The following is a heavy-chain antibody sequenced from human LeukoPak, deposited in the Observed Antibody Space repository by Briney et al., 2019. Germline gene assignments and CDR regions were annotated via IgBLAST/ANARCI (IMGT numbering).Heavy chain of an antibody. CDR1: GDSITSGSYY. J-gene: IGHJ4*02. CDR3: AGSSNWLPFDH. Sequence: ETLXXXCTVSGDSITSGSYYWGWVRQPPGKGLEWIGSIFYSGSTNYNPSLKSRVTISIDTSKSQFSLKLNSVTAADTAVYYCAGSSNWLPFDHWGQGALVTVSS. V-gene: IGHV4-61*01. CDR2: IFYSGST. D-gene: IGHD6-13*01.